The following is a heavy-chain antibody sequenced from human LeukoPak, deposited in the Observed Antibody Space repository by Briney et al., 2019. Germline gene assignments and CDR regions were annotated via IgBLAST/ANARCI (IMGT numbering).Heavy chain of an antibody. Sequence: GGSLKLSCAASGFTFSGSAMHWVRQASGKGLEWVGRIGSKVNSYATVYGASVKGRFTISRDDSKNTAYLHMNSLKTEDTAVYYCTTMGSDTPMATHYWGQGTLVTVSS. D-gene: IGHD5-18*01. V-gene: IGHV3-73*01. CDR1: GFTFSGSA. J-gene: IGHJ4*02. CDR3: TTMGSDTPMATHY. CDR2: IGSKVNSYAT.